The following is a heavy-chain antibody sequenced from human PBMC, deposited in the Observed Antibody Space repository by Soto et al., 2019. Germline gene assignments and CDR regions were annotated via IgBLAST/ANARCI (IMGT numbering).Heavy chain of an antibody. D-gene: IGHD2-15*01. CDR2: ISLNSGSI. CDR3: AKDGASGGSRKPNNFDY. V-gene: IGHV3-9*01. CDR1: GFTFDDYA. J-gene: IGHJ4*02. Sequence: EVQLVESGGGLVQPGRSLRLSCAASGFTFDDYAMHWVRQAPGKGLEWVSGISLNSGSIGYADSVKGRFTISRDNAKNSLYLRMNSLKADHTAMYYCAKDGASGGSRKPNNFDYWGEGTLVTDSS.